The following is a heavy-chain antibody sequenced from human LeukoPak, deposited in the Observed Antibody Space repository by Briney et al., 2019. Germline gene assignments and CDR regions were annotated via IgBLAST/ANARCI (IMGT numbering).Heavy chain of an antibody. CDR2: IVVGSGNT. Sequence: ASVKVSCKASGFTFTSSAVQWVRQARGQRLEWIGWIVVGSGNTNYAQKFQERVTITRDMSTSTAYMELSSLRSEDTAVYYCAAVPPVVATMVRGVIIEGLFDYWGQGTLVTVSS. J-gene: IGHJ4*02. D-gene: IGHD3-10*01. V-gene: IGHV1-58*01. CDR1: GFTFTSSA. CDR3: AAVPPVVATMVRGVIIEGLFDY.